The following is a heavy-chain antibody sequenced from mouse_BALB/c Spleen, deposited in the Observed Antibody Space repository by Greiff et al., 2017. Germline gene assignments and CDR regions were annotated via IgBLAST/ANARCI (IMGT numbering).Heavy chain of an antibody. D-gene: IGHD1-2*01. Sequence: EVMLVESGGDLVKPGGSLKLSCAASGFTFSSYGMSWVRQTPDKRLEWVATISSGGSYTYYPDSVKGRFTISRDNAKNTLYLQMSSLKSEDTAMYYCARRDYGYDYAMDYWGQGTLVTVSA. CDR1: GFTFSSYG. V-gene: IGHV5-6*02. J-gene: IGHJ3*01. CDR2: ISSGGSYT. CDR3: ARRDYGYDYAMDY.